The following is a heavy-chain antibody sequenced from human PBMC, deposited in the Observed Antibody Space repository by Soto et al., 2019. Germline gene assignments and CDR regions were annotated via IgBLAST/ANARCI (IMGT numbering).Heavy chain of an antibody. V-gene: IGHV1-3*01. CDR3: ARRAEPNIVVVVAATDWFDP. CDR1: GYTFTSYA. Sequence: ASVKVSGKASGYTFTSYAMHCVRQAPGQRLEWMGWINAGNGNTKYSQKLQGRVTITRDTSASTAYMELSSLRSEDTAVYYCARRAEPNIVVVVAATDWFDPWGQGTLVTVSS. J-gene: IGHJ5*02. D-gene: IGHD2-15*01. CDR2: INAGNGNT.